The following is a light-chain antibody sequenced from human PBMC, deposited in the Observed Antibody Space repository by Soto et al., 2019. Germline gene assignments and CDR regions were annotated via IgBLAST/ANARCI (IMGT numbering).Light chain of an antibody. CDR3: QQYERSPLT. Sequence: EIALTRSRGTLGLSPGVRATLSCRASQSVSSSYLAWYQQKPGQAPRLLIYDASNRATGIPARFSGSGFGTDFTLTISSLEPEDFAVYYCQQYERSPLTFGQGTKVDI. CDR1: QSVSSSY. CDR2: DAS. J-gene: IGKJ1*01. V-gene: IGKV3-20*01.